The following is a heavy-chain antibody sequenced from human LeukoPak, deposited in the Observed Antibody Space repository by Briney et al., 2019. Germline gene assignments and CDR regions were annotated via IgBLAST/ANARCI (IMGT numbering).Heavy chain of an antibody. CDR2: INSDGSST. Sequence: QAGGSLRLSCAASGFTFSSYWMHWVRQAPGKGLVWVSRINSDGSSTSYADSVKGRFTISRDNAKNTLYLQMNSLRAEDTAVYYCARGGSIYYYGMDVWGKGTTVTVSS. V-gene: IGHV3-74*01. J-gene: IGHJ6*04. CDR3: ARGGSIYYYGMDV. CDR1: GFTFSSYW. D-gene: IGHD3-10*01.